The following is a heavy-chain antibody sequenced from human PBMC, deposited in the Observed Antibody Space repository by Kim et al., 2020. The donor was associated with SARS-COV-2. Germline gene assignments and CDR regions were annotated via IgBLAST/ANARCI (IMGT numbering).Heavy chain of an antibody. Sequence: GGSLRLSCAASGFTFSSYAMTWVRQAPGKGLEWVSVVSANGIFTYYADFVKGRITISRDNSKNTVYLQINSLTAEDTATYYCARMIPYTGDNSRYLDHWGQGTLVTVSS. J-gene: IGHJ4*02. CDR1: GFTFSSYA. V-gene: IGHV3-23*01. CDR3: ARMIPYTGDNSRYLDH. D-gene: IGHD7-27*01. CDR2: VSANGIFT.